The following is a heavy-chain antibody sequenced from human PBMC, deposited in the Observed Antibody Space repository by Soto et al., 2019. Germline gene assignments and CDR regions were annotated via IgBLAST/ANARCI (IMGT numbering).Heavy chain of an antibody. J-gene: IGHJ4*02. CDR1: GFTFSRYA. V-gene: IGHV3-23*01. CDR3: AKDRGPVAAAFDS. Sequence: GGSLRLSCAASGFTFSRYAMSWVRQAPGKGLEWVSSIVGSGGGTYYADSVKGRFTISRDNSKNTLYLQMDSLRAEDTAVYYCAKDRGPVAAAFDSCGQGTLVTVPQ. D-gene: IGHD6-13*01. CDR2: IVGSGGGT.